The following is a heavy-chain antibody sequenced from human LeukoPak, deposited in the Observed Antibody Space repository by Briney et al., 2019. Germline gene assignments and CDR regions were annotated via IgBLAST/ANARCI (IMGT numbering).Heavy chain of an antibody. D-gene: IGHD2-2*01. CDR2: IYYSGST. CDR1: GGSISSYY. Sequence: SETLSLTCTVSGGSISSYYWSWIRQPPGKGLEWIGYIYYSGSTNYNPYLKSRVTISVATSKNQFSLKLSSVTAAATAVYYCARAGKAGRYCSSTSCYSDCWGQGTLVTVSS. V-gene: IGHV4-59*01. J-gene: IGHJ4*02. CDR3: ARAGKAGRYCSSTSCYSDC.